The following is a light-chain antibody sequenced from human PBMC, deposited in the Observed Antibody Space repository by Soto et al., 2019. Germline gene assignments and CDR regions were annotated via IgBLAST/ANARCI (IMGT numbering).Light chain of an antibody. CDR2: KAS. CDR1: QSINTW. J-gene: IGKJ2*01. Sequence: DIQMTQSPSTLSASVGDRVTITCRASQSINTWLAWYQQKPGKAPNLLIYKASRLESGVTSRFSGSGSGTEFTLNNRGLQTDDFATYCCQQCNSYSYTFGQGTKLEIK. V-gene: IGKV1-5*03. CDR3: QQCNSYSYT.